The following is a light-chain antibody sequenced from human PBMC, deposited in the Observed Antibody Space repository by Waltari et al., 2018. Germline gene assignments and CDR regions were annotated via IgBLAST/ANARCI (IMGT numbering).Light chain of an antibody. J-gene: IGKJ4*01. CDR3: QQYSAWPLT. V-gene: IGKV3-15*01. Sequence: EIVMTQSPATLSVSPGERATLSCRASQSVRNNYLAWYQQKPGQAPRLLIHGISTGATGTPARFSGSVSGTEFTLTISNLQSEDFAVYYCQQYSAWPLTFGGGTKVELK. CDR2: GIS. CDR1: QSVRNN.